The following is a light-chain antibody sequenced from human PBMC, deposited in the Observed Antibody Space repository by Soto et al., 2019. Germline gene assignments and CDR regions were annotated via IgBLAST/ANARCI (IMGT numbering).Light chain of an antibody. CDR1: SSDVGGYNH. V-gene: IGLV2-11*01. CDR3: CSYAGSYTYV. Sequence: QSALTQSASVSGSPGQSITISCTGTSSDVGGYNHVSWYQQHPGKAPKLLIYEVTNRPSGVPDRFSGSKSGNTASLTISGLQAEDEADYYCCSYAGSYTYVFGTGTKVTVL. CDR2: EVT. J-gene: IGLJ1*01.